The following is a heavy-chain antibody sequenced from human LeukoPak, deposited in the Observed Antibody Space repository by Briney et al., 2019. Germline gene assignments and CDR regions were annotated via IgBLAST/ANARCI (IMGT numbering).Heavy chain of an antibody. CDR2: ISGSTTYI. CDR3: ARDLGYSSGNYFDY. CDR1: GFTFSSYT. Sequence: GGSLRLSCAASGFTFSSYTMNWVRQAPGKGLEWVSSISGSTTYIYYADSVKGRFTISRDNAKNSLSLQMNSLRDEDTAVYYCARDLGYSSGNYFDYWGQGTLVTVSS. D-gene: IGHD5-18*01. J-gene: IGHJ4*02. V-gene: IGHV3-21*01.